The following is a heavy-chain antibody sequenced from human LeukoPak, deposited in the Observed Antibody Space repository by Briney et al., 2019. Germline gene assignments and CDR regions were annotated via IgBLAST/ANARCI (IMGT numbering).Heavy chain of an antibody. V-gene: IGHV4-39*07. CDR3: ASSRYYDSSADY. CDR2: IFYSGST. J-gene: IGHJ4*02. D-gene: IGHD3-22*01. CDR1: GGSISTSNYY. Sequence: SETLSLTCTVSGGSISTSNYYWGWIRQPPGKGLEWIGNIFYSGSTYYGPSLKSRLTISLDTSRNQFSLKLNSVTAADTAVYYCASSRYYDSSADYWGQGTLVTVSS.